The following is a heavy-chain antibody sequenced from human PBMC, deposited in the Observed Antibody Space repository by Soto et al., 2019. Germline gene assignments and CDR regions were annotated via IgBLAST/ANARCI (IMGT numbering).Heavy chain of an antibody. CDR3: ARDFFDSSDYTTNWFDP. J-gene: IGHJ5*02. Sequence: SETLSLTCPVSGGSISGFYWAWIRQPPGEGLEWIGSIYHTGNAYYNPSLKSRVTISVDTSKNQFSLKLTSVTAADAALYYCARDFFDSSDYTTNWFDPWGQGTLVTVSS. V-gene: IGHV4-39*01. CDR2: IYHTGNA. D-gene: IGHD3-22*01. CDR1: GGSISGFY.